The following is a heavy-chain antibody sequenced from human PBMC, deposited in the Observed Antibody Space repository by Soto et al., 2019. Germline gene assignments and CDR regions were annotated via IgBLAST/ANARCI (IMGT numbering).Heavy chain of an antibody. D-gene: IGHD6-19*01. CDR1: GGSFSGYY. Sequence: QLQLQQWGAGLLKPSETLSLTCAVYGGSFSGYYWCWIRQPPGKGLEWIGEINQSGSTNYNRSRKSRDSFSVDTSKQHCSLNLRSVPAAYTAVYYSARDLYISGRCDSWGQGSLVTVSS. J-gene: IGHJ4*02. CDR2: INQSGST. V-gene: IGHV4-34*01. CDR3: ARDLYISGRCDS.